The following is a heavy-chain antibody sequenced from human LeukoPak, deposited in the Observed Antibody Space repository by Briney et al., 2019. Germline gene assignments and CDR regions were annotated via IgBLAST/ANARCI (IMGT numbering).Heavy chain of an antibody. D-gene: IGHD2-2*02. Sequence: PGGSLRLSCAASGFTFSSYWMSWVRQAPGKGLEWVANIKLDGSEKYYVDSVKGRFTISRDNAKNSLYLQMNSLRAEDTAVYYCARDEVCSSTSCYTYYYYMDVWGKGTTVTVSS. J-gene: IGHJ6*03. V-gene: IGHV3-7*01. CDR3: ARDEVCSSTSCYTYYYYMDV. CDR1: GFTFSSYW. CDR2: IKLDGSEK.